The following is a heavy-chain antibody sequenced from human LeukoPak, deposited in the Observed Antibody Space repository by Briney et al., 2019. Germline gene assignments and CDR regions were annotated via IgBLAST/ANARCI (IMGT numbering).Heavy chain of an antibody. V-gene: IGHV4-34*01. CDR2: INHSGST. J-gene: IGHJ5*02. Sequence: KSSETLSLTCAVYGGSFSGYYWSWIRQPPGKGLECIEEINHSGSTNYNPSLKSRVTISVDTSKNQFSLKLSSVTAADTAVYYCARGGRIQLWLKGGNWFDPWGQGTLVTVSS. D-gene: IGHD5-18*01. CDR3: ARGGRIQLWLKGGNWFDP. CDR1: GGSFSGYY.